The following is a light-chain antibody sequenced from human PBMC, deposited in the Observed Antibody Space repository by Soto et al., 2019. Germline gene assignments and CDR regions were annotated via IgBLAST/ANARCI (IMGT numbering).Light chain of an antibody. CDR3: QQYYSTPFT. V-gene: IGKV4-1*01. CDR2: WAS. CDR1: QSVLYSSNNKNY. Sequence: DIVLTHSPHSLAVSLGESATINCKSSQSVLYSSNNKNYLAWYQQKPGQPPKLLIYWASTRESGVPDRLSGSGSGTDFTLTISSLQAEDVAVYYCQQYYSTPFTFGPGTKVDIK. J-gene: IGKJ3*01.